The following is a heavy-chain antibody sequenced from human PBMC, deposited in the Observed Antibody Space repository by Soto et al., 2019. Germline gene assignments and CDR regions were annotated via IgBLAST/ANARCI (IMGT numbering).Heavy chain of an antibody. CDR1: GFTFSSYG. D-gene: IGHD6-19*01. V-gene: IGHV3-30*18. Sequence: GGSLRLSCAASGFTFSSYGMHWVRQAPGKGLEWVAVISYDGSNKYYADSVKGRFTISRDNSKNTLYLQMNSLRAEDTAVYYCANPSAYSSGWYGNDYWGQGTLVTVSS. J-gene: IGHJ4*02. CDR3: ANPSAYSSGWYGNDY. CDR2: ISYDGSNK.